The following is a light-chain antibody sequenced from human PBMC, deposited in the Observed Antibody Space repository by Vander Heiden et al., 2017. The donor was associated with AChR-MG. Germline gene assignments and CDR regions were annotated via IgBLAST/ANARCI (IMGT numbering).Light chain of an antibody. V-gene: IGKV1-5*03. CDR3: QQYHTMPWT. CDR2: KAS. Sequence: DIQMTQSPSTLSASVGDRVTITCRASQTITWLAWHQQKPGKAPTLLIYKASTLQTGVPSRFSGSGSGTEFTLTISSLLPDDFATYYCQQYHTMPWTFGQRTKVEIK. J-gene: IGKJ1*01. CDR1: QTITW.